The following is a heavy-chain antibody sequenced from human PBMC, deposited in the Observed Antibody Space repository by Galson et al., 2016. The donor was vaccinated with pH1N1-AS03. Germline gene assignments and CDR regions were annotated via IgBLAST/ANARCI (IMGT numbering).Heavy chain of an antibody. D-gene: IGHD6-13*01. CDR1: GFTFGGPT. Sequence: SLRLSCAASGFTFGGPTMHWVRQAPGMGLQWVGRIRSKPDNYATEYAASVNGKFTIVRADSKDTLYLQMNRLKTAHTAVYYSQAAVGDDDYWGQGTQVTVSA. CDR2: IRSKPDNYAT. J-gene: IGHJ4*02. CDR3: QAAVGDDDY. V-gene: IGHV3-73*01.